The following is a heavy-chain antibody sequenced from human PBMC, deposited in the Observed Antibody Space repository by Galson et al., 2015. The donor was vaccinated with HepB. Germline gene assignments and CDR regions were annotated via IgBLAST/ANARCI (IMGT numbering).Heavy chain of an antibody. V-gene: IGHV3-30*03. D-gene: IGHD2-2*01. CDR2: ISYDGSNK. Sequence: SLRLSCAASGFTFSSYGMHWVRQAPGKGLEWVAIISYDGSNKYYADSVKGRFTISRDNSKNTLYLQMNSLRAEDTAVYYCAIPLGYCSSTTCFFDPWGQGTLVTVSS. CDR1: GFTFSSYG. CDR3: AIPLGYCSSTTCFFDP. J-gene: IGHJ5*02.